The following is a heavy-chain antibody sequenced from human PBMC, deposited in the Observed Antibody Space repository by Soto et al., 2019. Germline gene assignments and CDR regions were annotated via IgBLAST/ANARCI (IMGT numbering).Heavy chain of an antibody. CDR2: ISAHNGNT. Sequence: ASVKVSCKASGYTFTSYGISWVRQAPGQGLEWMGWISAHNGNTNYAQKLQGRVTMTTDTSTSTAYMELRSLGSDDTAVYYCARDSKRVRYDILTGYHFDYWGQGTLVTVSS. J-gene: IGHJ4*02. V-gene: IGHV1-18*01. CDR1: GYTFTSYG. D-gene: IGHD3-9*01. CDR3: ARDSKRVRYDILTGYHFDY.